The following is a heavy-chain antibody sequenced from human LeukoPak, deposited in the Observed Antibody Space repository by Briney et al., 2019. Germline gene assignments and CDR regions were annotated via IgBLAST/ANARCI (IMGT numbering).Heavy chain of an antibody. J-gene: IGHJ4*02. CDR3: ARSPGWELSLLIDY. CDR2: INPSGGST. CDR1: GYTFTSYY. Sequence: ASVKVSCKASGYTFTSYYMHWVRHAPGEGVEWMGIINPSGGSTSYAQKFQGRVTMTRDTSTSTVYMELSSLRSEDTAVYYCARSPGWELSLLIDYWGQGTLVTVSS. D-gene: IGHD1-26*01. V-gene: IGHV1-46*01.